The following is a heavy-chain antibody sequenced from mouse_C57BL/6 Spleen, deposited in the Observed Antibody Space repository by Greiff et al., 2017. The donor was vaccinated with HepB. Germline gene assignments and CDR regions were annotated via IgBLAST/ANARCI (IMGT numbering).Heavy chain of an antibody. CDR2: ISYDGSN. J-gene: IGHJ4*01. Sequence: EVHLVESGPGLVKPSQSLSLTCSVTGYSITSGYYWNWIRQFPGNKLEWMGYISYDGSNNYNPSLKNRISITRDTSKNQFFLKLNSVTTEDTATYYCAREDSDYYAMDYWGQGTSVTVSS. CDR3: AREDSDYYAMDY. CDR1: GYSITSGYY. V-gene: IGHV3-6*01.